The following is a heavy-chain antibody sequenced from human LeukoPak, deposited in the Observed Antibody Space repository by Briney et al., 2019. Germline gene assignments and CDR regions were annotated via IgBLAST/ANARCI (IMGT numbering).Heavy chain of an antibody. CDR3: AKDQGLYDSSGYLDY. CDR2: ITSSGNNI. J-gene: IGHJ4*02. V-gene: IGHV3-64*02. D-gene: IGHD3-22*01. Sequence: PGGSLRLSCAASGFIFNSYAMHWARQAPGRGLEYVSAITSSGNNIFYADSVKGRFTISRDNSKNTLYLQMNSLRAEDTAVYYCAKDQGLYDSSGYLDYWGQGTLVTVSS. CDR1: GFIFNSYA.